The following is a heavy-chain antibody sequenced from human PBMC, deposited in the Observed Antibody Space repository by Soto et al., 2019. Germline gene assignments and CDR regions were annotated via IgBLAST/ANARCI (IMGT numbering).Heavy chain of an antibody. J-gene: IGHJ4*02. Sequence: SVKVSCKASGGTFSTFGISWVRQAPGQGLEWMGGIIPFFGTAKYSQKFEDRISITADESTNTVYMDLRSLTSEDTAIYYCARSAPMDAGDKYYYDFWGQGALVTVSS. CDR1: GGTFSTFG. CDR3: ARSAPMDAGDKYYYDF. CDR2: IIPFFGTA. V-gene: IGHV1-69*13. D-gene: IGHD3-16*01.